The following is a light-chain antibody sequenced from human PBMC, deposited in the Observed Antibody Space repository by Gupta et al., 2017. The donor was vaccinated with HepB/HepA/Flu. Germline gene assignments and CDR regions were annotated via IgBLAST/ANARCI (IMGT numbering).Light chain of an antibody. Sequence: EIVMTLSPASLSVSPGERAPISCSASQSVSSNKAWYKQKRGQTPRILIYGASTRATGIPATFSGSSSGTEFTLTISSLQSEDYAVYYCHQYNNWPPLTFGGGTKVEIK. CDR3: HQYNNWPPLT. J-gene: IGKJ4*01. V-gene: IGKV3-15*01. CDR1: QSVSSN. CDR2: GAS.